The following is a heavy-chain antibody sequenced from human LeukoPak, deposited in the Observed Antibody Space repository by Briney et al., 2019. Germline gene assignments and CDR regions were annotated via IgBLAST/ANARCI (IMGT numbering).Heavy chain of an antibody. D-gene: IGHD6-19*01. Sequence: GGSLRLSCSASGFTFTTYAMTWVRQPPGKGLEWVSGISGTGDTTSYADSVKGRFTISRDNSKNTLFLQMNSLRAEDTAVYYCAKDKLSGGDYWGQGTLVTVSS. J-gene: IGHJ4*02. V-gene: IGHV3-23*01. CDR2: ISGTGDTT. CDR1: GFTFTTYA. CDR3: AKDKLSGGDY.